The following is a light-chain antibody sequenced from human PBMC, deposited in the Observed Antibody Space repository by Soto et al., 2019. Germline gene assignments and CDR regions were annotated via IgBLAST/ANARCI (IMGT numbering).Light chain of an antibody. CDR3: HPYGSSRT. Sequence: IVLTQSPGTLSLAPRERATLSSRASQSVTSSYLAWYQQKPGQAPRLLIYGASSRATGIPDRFSGSGSGADFTLTINRLEPEDFAVYYCHPYGSSRTFGQGTKVDIK. J-gene: IGKJ1*01. CDR1: QSVTSSY. CDR2: GAS. V-gene: IGKV3-20*01.